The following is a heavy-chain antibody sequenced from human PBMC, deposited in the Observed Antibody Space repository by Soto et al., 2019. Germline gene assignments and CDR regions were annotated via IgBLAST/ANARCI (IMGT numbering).Heavy chain of an antibody. J-gene: IGHJ4*02. D-gene: IGHD5-12*01. CDR3: AREYNDYEAHGIDY. CDR2: ISYSGST. V-gene: IGHV4-39*02. CDR1: GGSISSSSLY. Sequence: PSEILSLTCTVFGGSISSSSLYWGWVRQLPGKGLEWTGSISYSGSTFYTPSLRSRVSISVDPSKSQFSLRLASVTAADTAVYYCAREYNDYEAHGIDYWGQGTLVPVSS.